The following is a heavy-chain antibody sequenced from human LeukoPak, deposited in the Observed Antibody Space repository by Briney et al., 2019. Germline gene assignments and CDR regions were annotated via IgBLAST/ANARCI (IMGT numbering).Heavy chain of an antibody. CDR1: GGSFSGYY. Sequence: SETLSLTCAVYGGSFSGYYWSWIRQPPGKGLEWIGEINHSGTTNYNPSLQSRVTMSVDKSKNQFSLKLSSVTAADTAVYYCATYFYGEYGSYYFDYWGQGTLVTVSS. V-gene: IGHV4-34*01. CDR3: ATYFYGEYGSYYFDY. D-gene: IGHD4-17*01. CDR2: INHSGTT. J-gene: IGHJ4*02.